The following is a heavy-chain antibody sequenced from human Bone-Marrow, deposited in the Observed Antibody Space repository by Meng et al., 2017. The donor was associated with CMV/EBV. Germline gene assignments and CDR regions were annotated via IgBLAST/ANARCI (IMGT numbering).Heavy chain of an antibody. V-gene: IGHV4-39*06. J-gene: IGHJ6*02. CDR1: GGSISSSSYY. Sequence: SETLSLTCTVSGGSISSSSYYWGWIRQPPGKGLEWIGSIYYSGSTYYNPSLKSRFTISVDTSKNQFTLKLSAVTAADTAVCSCARGGIAVRYYYGMDVWGQGTTVTVSS. D-gene: IGHD6-19*01. CDR3: ARGGIAVRYYYGMDV. CDR2: IYYSGST.